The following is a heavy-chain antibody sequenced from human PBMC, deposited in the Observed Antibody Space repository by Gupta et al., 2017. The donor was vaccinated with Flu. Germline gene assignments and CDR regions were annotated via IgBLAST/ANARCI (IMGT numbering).Heavy chain of an antibody. J-gene: IGHJ4*02. CDR1: GASISRNNW. CDR3: VRAATGKGWYFDY. V-gene: IGHV4-4*02. D-gene: IGHD6-13*01. CDR2: IYHSGST. Sequence: QVQLQESGPGLVKPSGTLSLTCAVSGASISRNNWWSWVRQPPGKGLEWIGKIYHSGSTNYNPSLKSRVTISVDRSNHQFSLKLNSVTAADTAVYYCVRAATGKGWYFDYWGQGTLVTVSA.